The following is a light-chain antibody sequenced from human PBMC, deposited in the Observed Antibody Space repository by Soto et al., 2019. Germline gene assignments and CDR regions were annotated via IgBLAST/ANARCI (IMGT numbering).Light chain of an antibody. J-gene: IGKJ4*01. CDR1: QSISIN. CDR3: QQANSFPLT. V-gene: IGKV3-11*01. Sequence: IVVKQSPATLSVKTGERATLSCRASQSISINLAWYQQKPGQAPRLLIYDASNRATGIPARFSGSGSGTDFTLTISRLEPEDFATYYCQQANSFPLTFGGRTNVDIK. CDR2: DAS.